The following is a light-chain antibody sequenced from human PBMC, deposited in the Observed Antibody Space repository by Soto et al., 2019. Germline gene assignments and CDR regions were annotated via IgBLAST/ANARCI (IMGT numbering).Light chain of an antibody. CDR1: SSDVGGYNF. Sequence: QSALTQPASVSGSPGQSITISCTGTSSDVGGYNFVSWYQQHPGKAPKLMIYDVSNRPSGVSNRFSGSKSGNTASLTISGLRAEDEADYYCNSYTTTSPLVFGGGTKLTVL. CDR2: DVS. J-gene: IGLJ2*01. CDR3: NSYTTTSPLV. V-gene: IGLV2-14*01.